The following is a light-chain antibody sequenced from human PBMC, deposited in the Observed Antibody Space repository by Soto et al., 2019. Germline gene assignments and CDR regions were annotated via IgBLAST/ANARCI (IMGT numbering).Light chain of an antibody. CDR3: QQRATSIT. Sequence: IVLTQSPATLSLWPGETAVLSCRASQTVSSYLSWYQHKPGQAPRLLIYDASKRAPGIPARFSGSGSGTDLTLSISSLEPEHFAVYYCQQRATSITFGQGTRLEIE. CDR1: QTVSSY. J-gene: IGKJ5*01. V-gene: IGKV3-11*01. CDR2: DAS.